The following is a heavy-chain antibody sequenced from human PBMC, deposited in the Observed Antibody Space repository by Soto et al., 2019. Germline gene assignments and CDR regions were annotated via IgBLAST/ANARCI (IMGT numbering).Heavy chain of an antibody. Sequence: EVQVVESGGGLVQPGGSLRLSCVASGFTFTAYWMHWVRQAPGQGLVWVSRIKFDGITASYADSVNGRFTISRDNAKNTVYLHMDSLRAEDTGMYYCARGIRNYYGADVWGQGTTVTVSS. CDR2: IKFDGITA. CDR1: GFTFTAYW. D-gene: IGHD2-21*01. J-gene: IGHJ6*02. V-gene: IGHV3-74*01. CDR3: ARGIRNYYGADV.